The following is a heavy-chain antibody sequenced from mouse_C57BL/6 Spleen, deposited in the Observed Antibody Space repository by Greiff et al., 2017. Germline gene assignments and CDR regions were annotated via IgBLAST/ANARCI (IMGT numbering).Heavy chain of an antibody. CDR2: IYPGDGDT. CDR1: GYAFSSSW. V-gene: IGHV1-82*01. D-gene: IGHD3-2*02. J-gene: IGHJ4*01. Sequence: VQLQQSGPELVKPGASVKISCKASGYAFSSSWMNWVKQRPGKGLEWIGRIYPGDGDTNCNGKFKGKATLTADKSSSTAYMQLSSLTSEDSAVYFCARSGDLYAMDYWGQGTSVTVSS. CDR3: ARSGDLYAMDY.